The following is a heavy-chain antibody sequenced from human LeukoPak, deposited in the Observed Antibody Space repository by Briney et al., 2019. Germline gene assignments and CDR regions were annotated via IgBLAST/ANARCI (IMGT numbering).Heavy chain of an antibody. CDR2: IYSRGST. Sequence: PSQTLSLTCTVSGGSINSDDYYWRWIRQPPGKGLEWMGYIYSRGSTYYNPSLKSRVTISLDTSRNQFSLRLSSVTAADTAMYYCARDCSGGSCYDALDAWGQGTMVTVSS. CDR3: ARDCSGGSCYDALDA. D-gene: IGHD2-15*01. J-gene: IGHJ3*01. V-gene: IGHV4-30-4*01. CDR1: GGSINSDDYY.